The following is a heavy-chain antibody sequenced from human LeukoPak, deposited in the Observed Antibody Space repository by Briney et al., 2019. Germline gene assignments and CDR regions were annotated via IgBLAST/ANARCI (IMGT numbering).Heavy chain of an antibody. CDR1: GYSISSGYY. D-gene: IGHD1-26*01. CDR2: IYHSGST. J-gene: IGHJ4*02. Sequence: KPSETLSLTCTVSGYSISSGYYWGWIRQPPGKGLEWIGSIYHSGSTYYNPSLKSRVTISVDTSKNQFSLKLSSVTAADTAVYYCARVSGSSTGYWGQGTLVTVSS. V-gene: IGHV4-38-2*02. CDR3: ARVSGSSTGY.